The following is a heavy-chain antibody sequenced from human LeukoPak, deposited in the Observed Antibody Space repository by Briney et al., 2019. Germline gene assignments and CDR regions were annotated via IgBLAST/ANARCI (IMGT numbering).Heavy chain of an antibody. CDR2: IKQDGSEK. J-gene: IGHJ4*02. D-gene: IGHD3-22*01. Sequence: GGSLRLSCAASGFTFSSYWMSWVRQAPGKGLEWVANIKQDGSEKYYVDSVKGRFTISRDNARNSLYLQMNSLRAEDTAVYYCARVSAIYYDSSGYFPLDYWGQGTLVTVSS. V-gene: IGHV3-7*01. CDR1: GFTFSSYW. CDR3: ARVSAIYYDSSGYFPLDY.